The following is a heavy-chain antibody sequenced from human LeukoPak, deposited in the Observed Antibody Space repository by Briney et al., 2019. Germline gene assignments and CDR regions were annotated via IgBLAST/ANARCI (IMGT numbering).Heavy chain of an antibody. D-gene: IGHD3-10*01. Sequence: PGRSLRLSCAASGFIFSNYAMHWVRQAPAGKGLEWVAVISYDGVNQYYANSVKGRFTVSRDNPNNTLYLQMDSLRVDDTAVYYCVSSILFYYGSESSHFWGQGTLVTVSS. V-gene: IGHV3-30*03. CDR1: GFIFSNYA. CDR3: VSSILFYYGSESSHF. CDR2: ISYDGVNQ. J-gene: IGHJ4*02.